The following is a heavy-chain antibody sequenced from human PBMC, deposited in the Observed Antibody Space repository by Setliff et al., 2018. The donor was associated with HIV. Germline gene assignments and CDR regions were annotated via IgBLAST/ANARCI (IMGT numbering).Heavy chain of an antibody. Sequence: PSETLSLTCTVSGGSISGGGYYWSWIRQHPGKGLDWIGNIYYIGNTDYNPSLKSRATISIDTSKNQFSLKLSSVTAADTAIYYCARVPRITTLRNAFDIWGQGTMVTVSS. CDR1: GGSISGGGYY. D-gene: IGHD3-3*01. CDR2: IYYIGNT. J-gene: IGHJ3*02. V-gene: IGHV4-31*03. CDR3: ARVPRITTLRNAFDI.